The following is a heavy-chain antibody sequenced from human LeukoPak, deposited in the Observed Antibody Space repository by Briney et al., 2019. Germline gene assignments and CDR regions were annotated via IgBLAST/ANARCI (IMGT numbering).Heavy chain of an antibody. V-gene: IGHV3-30*04. CDR1: GFTFSSYA. Sequence: GGPLTLSCAPSGFTFSSYAMHWVRQAPGKGVEWVAVISYNGSNKYYAASVKGRFTISRDNSKNTLYLQMNSLGAEDTAVYYCARADSLTIAVAGLFDSWGQGTLVTVSS. CDR3: ARADSLTIAVAGLFDS. CDR2: ISYNGSNK. J-gene: IGHJ4*02. D-gene: IGHD6-19*01.